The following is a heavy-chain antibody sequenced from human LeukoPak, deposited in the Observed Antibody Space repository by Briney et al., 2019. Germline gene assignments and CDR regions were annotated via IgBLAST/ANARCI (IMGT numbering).Heavy chain of an antibody. CDR1: GFTVSSNY. Sequence: GGSLRLSCAASGFTVSSNYMSWVRQAPGKGLEWVSVIYSGGSTYYADFAKGRFTISRDNSKNTLYLQMNSLRAEDTAVYYCARDRYYDSSGYSFDYWGQGTLVTVSS. D-gene: IGHD3-22*01. CDR3: ARDRYYDSSGYSFDY. V-gene: IGHV3-53*01. CDR2: IYSGGST. J-gene: IGHJ4*02.